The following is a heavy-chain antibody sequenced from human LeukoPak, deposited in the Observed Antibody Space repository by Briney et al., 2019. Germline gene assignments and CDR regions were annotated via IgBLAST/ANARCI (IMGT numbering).Heavy chain of an antibody. CDR1: EFSVGSNY. D-gene: IGHD1-1*01. Sequence: GGSLRLSCAASEFSVGSNYMTWVRQAPGKGLEWVGRIKSKSDGGTTDYAAPVKGRFIISRDDSKNTLYLQMNSLKTEDTAVYFCATDGISEETTTDYWGQGTLVTVSS. CDR3: ATDGISEETTTDY. J-gene: IGHJ4*02. V-gene: IGHV3-15*01. CDR2: IKSKSDGGTT.